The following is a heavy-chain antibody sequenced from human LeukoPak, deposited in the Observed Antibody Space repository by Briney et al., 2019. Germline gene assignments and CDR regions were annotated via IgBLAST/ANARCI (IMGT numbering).Heavy chain of an antibody. V-gene: IGHV1-69*04. CDR1: GGTFSSYA. D-gene: IGHD6-19*01. Sequence: SVKVSCKASGGTFSSYAISWVRQAPGQGLEWMGRIIPILGIANYAQKFQGRVTITADKSTSTAYMELSSLRSEDTAVYYCARDRYGSGWTGTYYFDYWGQGTLVTVSS. CDR2: IIPILGIA. J-gene: IGHJ4*02. CDR3: ARDRYGSGWTGTYYFDY.